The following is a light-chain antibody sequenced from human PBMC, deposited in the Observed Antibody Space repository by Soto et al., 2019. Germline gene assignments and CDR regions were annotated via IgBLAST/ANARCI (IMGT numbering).Light chain of an antibody. J-gene: IGLJ2*01. CDR2: GNS. Sequence: QSALTQPPSVSGAPGQRVTISCTGSSSNIGAGYDVHWYQQLPGTAPKLLIYGNSNRPSGVPDRFSGSKSGTSASLAITGLKDEDEAEYYCQSYDSSLSGSVVFGGGTKLTVL. CDR3: QSYDSSLSGSVV. CDR1: SSNIGAGYD. V-gene: IGLV1-40*01.